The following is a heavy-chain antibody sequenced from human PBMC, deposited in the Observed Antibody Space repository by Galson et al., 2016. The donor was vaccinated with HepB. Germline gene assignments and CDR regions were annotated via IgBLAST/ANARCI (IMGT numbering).Heavy chain of an antibody. CDR2: IFHTGRS. CDR3: APCYGDCLYSFDV. CDR1: GASISSHHW. Sequence: SETLSLTCAVSGASISSHHWWSWVRQSPGKGLEWIGEIFHTGRSNYNSSLKSRVTLSVDYSENQSILQLSSVTAADTAVYFCAPCYGDCLYSFDVWGQGTMVTVSS. D-gene: IGHD2-21*02. J-gene: IGHJ3*01. V-gene: IGHV4-4*02.